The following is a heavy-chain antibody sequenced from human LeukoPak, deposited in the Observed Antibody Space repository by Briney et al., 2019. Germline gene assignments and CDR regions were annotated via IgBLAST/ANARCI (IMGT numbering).Heavy chain of an antibody. Sequence: GGSLRLSCAASGFTFSSYAMSWVRQAPGKGLEWVSAISGSGGSTYYADSVKGRFTISRDNSKNTLYLQMNSLRAEDTAVYYCAKEIGSGWFGELLTRYYFDYWGQGTLVTVSS. CDR3: AKEIGSGWFGELLTRYYFDY. CDR1: GFTFSSYA. V-gene: IGHV3-23*01. J-gene: IGHJ4*02. CDR2: ISGSGGST. D-gene: IGHD3-10*01.